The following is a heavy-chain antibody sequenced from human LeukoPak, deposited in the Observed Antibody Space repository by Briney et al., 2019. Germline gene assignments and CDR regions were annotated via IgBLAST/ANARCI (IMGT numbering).Heavy chain of an antibody. CDR2: ISGSGGST. CDR1: GFTFSSYA. D-gene: IGHD3-22*01. V-gene: IGHV3-23*01. Sequence: PGGSLRLSCAASGFTFSSYAMSWVRQAPGKGLEWVSAISGSGGSTYYADSVKGRFTISRDNSKNTLYLQMNSLRAEDTAVYYCAESYYFDSSGYHYFDYWGQGTLVTVSS. J-gene: IGHJ4*02. CDR3: AESYYFDSSGYHYFDY.